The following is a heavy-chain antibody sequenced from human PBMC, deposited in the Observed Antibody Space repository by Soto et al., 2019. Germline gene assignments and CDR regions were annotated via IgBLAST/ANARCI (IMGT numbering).Heavy chain of an antibody. Sequence: QVQLVQSGAEVKKPGSSVKFSCKASGGTFSSYAISWVRQAPGQGLEWMGGIIPISDTTNYAQKFQGRVTITADESTSTAYMELSSLRSEDTAVYYCARSQGSSTSLEIYYYYDYGMDVWGQGTTVTVSS. CDR1: GGTFSSYA. CDR3: ARSQGSSTSLEIYYYYDYGMDV. V-gene: IGHV1-69*01. CDR2: IIPISDTT. J-gene: IGHJ6*02. D-gene: IGHD2-2*01.